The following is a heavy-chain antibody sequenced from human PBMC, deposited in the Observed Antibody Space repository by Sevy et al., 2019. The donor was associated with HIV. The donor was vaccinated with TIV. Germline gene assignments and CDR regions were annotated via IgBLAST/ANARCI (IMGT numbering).Heavy chain of an antibody. V-gene: IGHV1-2*02. Sequence: ASVKVSCKASGYTFTGYYMHWVRQAPGQGLEWMGWINPNSGGTNYAQKFQGRVTMTRDTSISTAYMERSRLRSDDTAVYYCAIEDMVRGASDAFDIWGQGTMVTVSS. CDR2: INPNSGGT. J-gene: IGHJ3*02. CDR3: AIEDMVRGASDAFDI. CDR1: GYTFTGYY. D-gene: IGHD3-10*01.